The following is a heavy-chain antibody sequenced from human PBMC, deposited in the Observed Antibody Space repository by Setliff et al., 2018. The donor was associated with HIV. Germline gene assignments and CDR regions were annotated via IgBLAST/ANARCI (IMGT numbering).Heavy chain of an antibody. D-gene: IGHD3-16*02. CDR1: GGSISSGGYY. J-gene: IGHJ4*02. Sequence: SSETLSLTCTVSGGSISSGGYYWSWIRQHPGKGLEWIGYIYYSGSTYYNPSLKSRVTISADTSKNQFSLKPSSVTAADTAVYYCARVPPLKAFGGVISLYYFDYWGQGTLVTSPQ. CDR2: IYYSGST. CDR3: ARVPPLKAFGGVISLYYFDY. V-gene: IGHV4-31*03.